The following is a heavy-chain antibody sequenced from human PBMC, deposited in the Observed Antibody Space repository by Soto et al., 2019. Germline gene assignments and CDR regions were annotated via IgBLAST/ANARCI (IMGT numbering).Heavy chain of an antibody. CDR2: IYYSGST. J-gene: IGHJ6*02. D-gene: IGHD3-10*01. Sequence: QVQLQESGPGLVKPSETLSLTCTVSGGSISSYYWSWIRQPPGKGLEWIGYIYYSGSTNYNPSLKSRVTISVDTSKNHFSLKLSSVTSADTAVYYCAREGSTGWFGESYGMDVWGQGTTVTVSS. CDR1: GGSISSYY. CDR3: AREGSTGWFGESYGMDV. V-gene: IGHV4-59*01.